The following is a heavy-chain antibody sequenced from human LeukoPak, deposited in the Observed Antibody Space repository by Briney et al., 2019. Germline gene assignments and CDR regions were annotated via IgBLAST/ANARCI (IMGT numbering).Heavy chain of an antibody. V-gene: IGHV3-30*18. CDR2: ISYDGSNK. J-gene: IGHJ4*02. CDR3: AKGASKGIFGVAALDY. CDR1: GFTFSSYG. Sequence: GRSLRLSCAASGFTFSSYGMHWVRQAPGKGLEWVAVISYDGSNKYYADSVKGRFTISRDNSKNTLYLQMNSLRAEDTAVYYCAKGASKGIFGVAALDYWGQGTLVTVSS. D-gene: IGHD3-3*01.